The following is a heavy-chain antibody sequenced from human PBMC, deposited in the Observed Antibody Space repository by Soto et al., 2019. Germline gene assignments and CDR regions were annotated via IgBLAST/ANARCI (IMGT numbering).Heavy chain of an antibody. D-gene: IGHD2-15*01. CDR1: GYTFTSYG. CDR3: ARDPKYGSGGSCPRGPNWFDP. CDR2: ISAYNGNT. Sequence: QVQLVQSGAEVKKPGASVKVSCKASGYTFTSYGISWVRQAPGQGLEWMGWISAYNGNTNYAQKLQGRVTMTTDTSTSTAYMELRSLRSDDTAVYYCARDPKYGSGGSCPRGPNWFDPWGQGTLVTVSS. V-gene: IGHV1-18*01. J-gene: IGHJ5*02.